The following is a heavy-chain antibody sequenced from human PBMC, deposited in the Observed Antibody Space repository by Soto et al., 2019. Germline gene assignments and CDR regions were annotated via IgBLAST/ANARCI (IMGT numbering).Heavy chain of an antibody. V-gene: IGHV3-48*02. J-gene: IGHJ5*02. CDR3: ARNPPYYYDSSGYYP. CDR2: ISSSSSTI. Sequence: SGGSLRLSCAASGFTFSSYSMNWVRQAPGKGLEWVSYISSSSSTIYYADSVKGRFTISRDNAKNSLYLQMNSLRDEDTAVYYCARNPPYYYDSSGYYPWGQGTLVTVSS. CDR1: GFTFSSYS. D-gene: IGHD3-22*01.